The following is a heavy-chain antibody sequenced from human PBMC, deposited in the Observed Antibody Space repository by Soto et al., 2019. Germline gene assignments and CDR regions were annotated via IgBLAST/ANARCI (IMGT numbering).Heavy chain of an antibody. Sequence: VGSLRLSCATSGFTFANYAISWVRQAPGKGLEWVSGLGGRGGHTYYADSVKGRFTIARDDSKNTVYLQMNSLRVEDTALYYCVRLRSAYFTGFDFWGLGTLVTVSS. CDR1: GFTFANYA. D-gene: IGHD3-3*01. V-gene: IGHV3-23*01. CDR3: VRLRSAYFTGFDF. CDR2: LGGRGGHT. J-gene: IGHJ4*02.